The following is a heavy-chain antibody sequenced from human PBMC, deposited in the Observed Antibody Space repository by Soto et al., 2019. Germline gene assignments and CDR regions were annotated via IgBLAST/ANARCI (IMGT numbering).Heavy chain of an antibody. D-gene: IGHD3-10*01. J-gene: IGHJ4*02. V-gene: IGHV3-23*01. Sequence: PGGSLRLSCAASGFTFSSYAMSWVRQAPGKGLEWVSAISGSGGSTYYADSVKGRFTISRDNSKNTLYLQMNSLRAEDTAVYYCAKSHANHYYGSGSYFPPGSSDYWGQGPLVTLSS. CDR2: ISGSGGST. CDR3: AKSHANHYYGSGSYFPPGSSDY. CDR1: GFTFSSYA.